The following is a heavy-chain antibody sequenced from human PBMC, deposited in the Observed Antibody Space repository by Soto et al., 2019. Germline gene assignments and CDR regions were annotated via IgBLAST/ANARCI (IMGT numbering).Heavy chain of an antibody. CDR1: GYTFTRDQ. D-gene: IGHD3-10*01. CDR2: IDPSGGKT. V-gene: IGHV1-46*01. Sequence: ASVKVSCKASGYTFTRDQIHWVRQAPGQGLEWMGMIDPSGGKTNYAQKFQGRVTMTRDTSTSTVYMALSSLRSEDTAIYFCGRVMPSLLSITALDTSGQGTLVTVSS. CDR3: GRVMPSLLSITALDT. J-gene: IGHJ5*02.